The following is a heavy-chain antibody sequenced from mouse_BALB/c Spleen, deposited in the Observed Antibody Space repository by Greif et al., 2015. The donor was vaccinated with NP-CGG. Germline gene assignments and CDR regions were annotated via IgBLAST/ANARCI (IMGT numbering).Heavy chain of an antibody. CDR1: GFTFSSFG. J-gene: IGHJ4*01. D-gene: IGHD2-4*01. CDR2: ISSGSSTI. CDR3: ARSGSYYDYGGGYAMDY. Sequence: EVKLVESGGGLVQPGGSRKLSCAASGFTFSSFGMHWVRQAPEKGLEWVAYISSGSSTIYYADTVKGRFTISRDNPKNTLFLQMTSLRSEDTAMYYCARSGSYYDYGGGYAMDYWGQGTSVTVSS. V-gene: IGHV5-17*02.